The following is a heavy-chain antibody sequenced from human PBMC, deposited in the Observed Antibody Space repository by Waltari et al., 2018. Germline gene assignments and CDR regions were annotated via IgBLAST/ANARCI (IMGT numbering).Heavy chain of an antibody. V-gene: IGHV4-30-2*01. J-gene: IGHJ5*02. CDR2: IYHSGST. Sequence: QLQLQESGSGLVKPSQTLSLTCAVSVGSISSGGYSWSWIRQPPGKGLEWIGYIYHSGSTYYNPSLKSRVTISVDRSKNQFSLKLSSVTAADTAVYYCARAYCGGDCYSGWFDPWGQGTLVTVSS. CDR1: VGSISSGGYS. D-gene: IGHD2-21*02. CDR3: ARAYCGGDCYSGWFDP.